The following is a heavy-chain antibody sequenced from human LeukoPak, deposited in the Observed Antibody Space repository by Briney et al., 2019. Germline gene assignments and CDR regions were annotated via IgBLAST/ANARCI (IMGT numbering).Heavy chain of an antibody. Sequence: GGSLRLSCADSGFTFSGYWMHWVRQAPGKGLVWVARINPDGSSTSYADSVKGRSTISRDNAKNTLSQQMNSLRAEDTAVYYCTKDTCGEQDYWGQGTLVTVSS. CDR2: INPDGSST. D-gene: IGHD3-10*01. CDR3: TKDTCGEQDY. V-gene: IGHV3-74*01. CDR1: GFTFSGYW. J-gene: IGHJ4*02.